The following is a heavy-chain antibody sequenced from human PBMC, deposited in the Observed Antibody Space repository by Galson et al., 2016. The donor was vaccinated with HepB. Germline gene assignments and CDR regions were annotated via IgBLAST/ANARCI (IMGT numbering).Heavy chain of an antibody. CDR1: GGSINSSYW. J-gene: IGHJ4*02. CDR3: ARDSQGVGVPGYFHY. CDR2: IYHSGST. V-gene: IGHV4-4*02. Sequence: SETLSLTCAVSGGSINSSYWWSWVRQPPGKGLEWIGEIYHSGSTNYNPSLTSRVTISVDKSKNRFSLILSSVTAADTAVYFCARDSQGVGVPGYFHYWGQGTLVTVSS. D-gene: IGHD1-26*01.